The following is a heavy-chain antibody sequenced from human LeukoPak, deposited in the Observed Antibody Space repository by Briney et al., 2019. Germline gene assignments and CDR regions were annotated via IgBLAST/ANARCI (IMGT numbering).Heavy chain of an antibody. CDR2: IYHSGST. J-gene: IGHJ3*02. CDR3: SRRQYYGSGSSIDAFDI. V-gene: IGHV4-4*02. Sequence: SGTLSLTCAVSGDSISGSKWWSWVRQPPGKGLEWIGEIYHSGSTNYNPSLKSRVTISIDKSKNQFSLKLSSVTAADTAVYYCSRRQYYGSGSSIDAFDIWGQGTMVTVSS. D-gene: IGHD3-10*01. CDR1: GDSISGSKW.